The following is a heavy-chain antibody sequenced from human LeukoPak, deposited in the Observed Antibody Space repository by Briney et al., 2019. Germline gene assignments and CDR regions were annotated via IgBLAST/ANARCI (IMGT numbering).Heavy chain of an antibody. D-gene: IGHD3-10*01. CDR1: GFTFGSHA. V-gene: IGHV3-23*01. Sequence: GGSLRLSCAASGFTFGSHAMSGVRQAPGKGLEGVSAISGGGGSTYYANSGKGRFTISSDNSKNNLYLQMNNLRAEDTALYYCAKDPRAFNYYYYGMVVWGQATTVTVSS. CDR2: ISGGGGST. J-gene: IGHJ6*02. CDR3: AKDPRAFNYYYYGMVV.